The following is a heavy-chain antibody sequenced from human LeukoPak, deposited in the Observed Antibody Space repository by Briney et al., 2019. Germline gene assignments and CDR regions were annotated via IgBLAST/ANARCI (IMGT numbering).Heavy chain of an antibody. V-gene: IGHV4-34*01. CDR1: GGSFSGYY. Sequence: SETLSLTCAVYGGSFSGYYWSWIRHPPGKGLEWIGEINHSGSTNYNPSLKSRVTISVDTSKNQFSLKLSSVTAADTAVYYCARSSITYYDILTGYYRWFDPWGQGTLVTVSS. CDR2: INHSGST. J-gene: IGHJ5*02. D-gene: IGHD3-9*01. CDR3: ARSSITYYDILTGYYRWFDP.